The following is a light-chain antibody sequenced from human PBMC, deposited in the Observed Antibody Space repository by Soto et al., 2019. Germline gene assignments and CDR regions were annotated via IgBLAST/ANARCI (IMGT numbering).Light chain of an antibody. CDR3: VAWDTSLTTTVL. J-gene: IGLJ2*01. CDR1: SSNIENNF. Sequence: QSVLRQPPSVSAAPGQKVIISCSGSSSNIENNFVSWYQQLPGTAPKLLIFDNNKRPSGIPDRFSGSKSGTSATLGITGLQTGDEADYYCVAWDTSLTTTVLFGGGTKLTVL. V-gene: IGLV1-51*01. CDR2: DNN.